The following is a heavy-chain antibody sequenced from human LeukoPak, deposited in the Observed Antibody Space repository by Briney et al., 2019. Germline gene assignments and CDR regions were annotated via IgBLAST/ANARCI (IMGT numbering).Heavy chain of an antibody. CDR2: IYYSGST. D-gene: IGHD6-19*01. J-gene: IGHJ5*02. Sequence: SETLSLTCTVSGGSISSYYWSWIRQPPGKGLEWIGYIYYSGSTNYNPSLKSRVTISVDTSKNQFSLKLSSVTAADTAVYYCARDLYSSGWYERVLGWLDPWGQGTLVTVSS. CDR1: GGSISSYY. CDR3: ARDLYSSGWYERVLGWLDP. V-gene: IGHV4-59*01.